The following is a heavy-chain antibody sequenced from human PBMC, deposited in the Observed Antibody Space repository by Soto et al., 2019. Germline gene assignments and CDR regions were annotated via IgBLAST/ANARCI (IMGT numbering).Heavy chain of an antibody. V-gene: IGHV4-61*01. CDR1: GGSVNSDNFY. Sequence: PSETLSLTCTVSGGSVNSDNFYWSWIRQPPGRGLEWIGYIYYTGSTNYNPSLKSRVTISIDTSRNQFSLKLSSVTAADTAVYYFAREFSNSPEAFDSWGQGSLVTVSS. CDR2: IYYTGST. CDR3: AREFSNSPEAFDS. D-gene: IGHD6-6*01. J-gene: IGHJ4*02.